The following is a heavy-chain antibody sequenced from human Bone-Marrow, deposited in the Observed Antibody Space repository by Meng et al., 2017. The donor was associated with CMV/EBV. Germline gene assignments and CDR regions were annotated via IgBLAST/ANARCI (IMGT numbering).Heavy chain of an antibody. D-gene: IGHD3-16*01. CDR3: AGGGLDAFDI. CDR2: ISSSGSTI. J-gene: IGHJ3*02. V-gene: IGHV3-48*03. CDR1: GFTFSSYE. Sequence: GESLKISCAASGFTFSSYEMNWVRQAPGKGLEWVSYISSSGSTIYYADSVKGRFTISRDNAKNSLHLQMNSLRAEETAVYYCAGGGLDAFDIWGQGTIVTVSS.